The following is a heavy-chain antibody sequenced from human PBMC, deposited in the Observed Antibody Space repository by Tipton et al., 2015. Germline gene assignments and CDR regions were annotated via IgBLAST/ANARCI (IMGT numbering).Heavy chain of an antibody. D-gene: IGHD3-22*01. CDR3: AKDIIDYYDSSGSIDY. CDR1: GFTFSSSW. J-gene: IGHJ4*02. V-gene: IGHV3-7*01. Sequence: SLRLSCAASGFTFSSSWMTWVRQGPGKGLEWVAHINQDGSEEFFVDSVKGRFTISRDNSKNTLYLQMNSLRAEDTAVYYCAKDIIDYYDSSGSIDYWGQGTLVTVSS. CDR2: INQDGSEE.